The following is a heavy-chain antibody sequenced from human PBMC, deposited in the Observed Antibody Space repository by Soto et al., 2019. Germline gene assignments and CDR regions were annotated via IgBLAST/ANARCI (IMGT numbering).Heavy chain of an antibody. V-gene: IGHV4-59*08. CDR3: ARLSGYCSGGSCYPLWYFDY. J-gene: IGHJ4*02. Sequence: SETLSLTCTVAGGYISGYYWSWIRKKTGKGLEWIGYIYYSGSTNYNPSLKSRVTISVDTSKNQFSLKLSSVTAADTAVYYCARLSGYCSGGSCYPLWYFDYWGQGTLVTVSS. D-gene: IGHD2-15*01. CDR1: GGYISGYY. CDR2: IYYSGST.